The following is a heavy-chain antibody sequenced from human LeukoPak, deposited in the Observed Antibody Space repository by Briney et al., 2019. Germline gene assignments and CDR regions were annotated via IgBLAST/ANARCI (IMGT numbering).Heavy chain of an antibody. CDR2: IWFDGSRI. CDR3: ARDLAKGRYFDY. J-gene: IGHJ4*02. CDR1: GFTFNTYG. Sequence: PGGSLRLSCAASGFTFNTYGMHWVRQTPGKGLEWMAVIWFDGSRIYYTDSVKGRFTISRDNSKNTLFLQMSSLRAEDSGVYYCARDLAKGRYFDYWGQGTLVTVSS. D-gene: IGHD1-26*01. V-gene: IGHV3-33*01.